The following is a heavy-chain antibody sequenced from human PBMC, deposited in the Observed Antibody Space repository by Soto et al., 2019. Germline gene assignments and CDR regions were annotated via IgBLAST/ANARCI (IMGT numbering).Heavy chain of an antibody. D-gene: IGHD6-19*01. V-gene: IGHV3-23*01. CDR1: GFTFSSYA. CDR2: ISGSGGST. Sequence: EVQLLESGGGLEQPGGSLRLSCAASGFTFSSYAMSWVRQAPGKGLEWVSAISGSGGSTYYADSVKGRFTISRDNSKNTLYLQRNSLRAEDTAVYYCAKPYSSGWYCMDVWGQGTTVTVSS. CDR3: AKPYSSGWYCMDV. J-gene: IGHJ6*02.